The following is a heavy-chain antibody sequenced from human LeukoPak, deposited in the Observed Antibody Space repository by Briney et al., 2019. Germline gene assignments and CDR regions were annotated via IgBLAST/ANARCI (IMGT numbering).Heavy chain of an antibody. V-gene: IGHV1-2*06. CDR1: GYTCTSYY. CDR3: AREGIDSSGYYYSSFDY. J-gene: IGHJ4*02. CDR2: INPNSGGT. Sequence: ASVKVSCKASGYTCTSYYMHWVRQAPGQGLEWMGRINPNSGGTNYAQKFQGRVTMTRDTSISTAYMELSRLRSDDTAVYYCAREGIDSSGYYYSSFDYWGQGTLVTVSS. D-gene: IGHD3-22*01.